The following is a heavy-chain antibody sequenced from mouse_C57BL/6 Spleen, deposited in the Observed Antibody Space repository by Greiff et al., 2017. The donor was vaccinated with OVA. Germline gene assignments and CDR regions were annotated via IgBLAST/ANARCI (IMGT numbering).Heavy chain of an antibody. J-gene: IGHJ1*03. V-gene: IGHV1-18*01. CDR1: GYTFTDYN. CDR2: INPNNGGT. CDR3: ARRYYGNLWGYFDV. Sequence: EVQLQESGPELVKPGASVKIPCKASGYTFTDYNMDWVKQSHGKSLEWIGDINPNNGGTIYNQKFKGKATLTVDKSSSTAYMELRSLTSEDTAVYYCARRYYGNLWGYFDVWGTGTTVTVSS. D-gene: IGHD2-1*01.